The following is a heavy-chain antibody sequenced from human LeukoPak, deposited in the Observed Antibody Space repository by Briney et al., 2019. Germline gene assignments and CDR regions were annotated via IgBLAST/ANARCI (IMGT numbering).Heavy chain of an antibody. V-gene: IGHV4-59*12. Sequence: SETLSLTCTVSGGSIGSYYWSWIRQPPGKGLEWIGYIYYSGSTNYNPSLKSRVTMSVDTSKNQFSLKLSSVTAADTAVYYCARSSPYDSSGYYSGGFDPWGQGTLVTVSS. CDR1: GGSIGSYY. CDR3: ARSSPYDSSGYYSGGFDP. J-gene: IGHJ5*02. D-gene: IGHD3-22*01. CDR2: IYYSGST.